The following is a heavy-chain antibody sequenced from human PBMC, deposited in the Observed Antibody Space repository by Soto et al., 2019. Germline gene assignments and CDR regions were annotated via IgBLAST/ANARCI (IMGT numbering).Heavy chain of an antibody. V-gene: IGHV4-39*01. CDR3: ASVEVVTAPFDY. CDR1: GGSISSSSYY. Sequence: QLQLQESGPGLVKPSETLSLTCTVSGGSISSSSYYWGWIRQPPGKGLEWIGSIYYSGSTYYNPSRKSRVTISVDTSKNQFSRKLSSVTAADTAGYYCASVEVVTAPFDYGGQGPLVTVSS. D-gene: IGHD2-21*02. CDR2: IYYSGST. J-gene: IGHJ4*02.